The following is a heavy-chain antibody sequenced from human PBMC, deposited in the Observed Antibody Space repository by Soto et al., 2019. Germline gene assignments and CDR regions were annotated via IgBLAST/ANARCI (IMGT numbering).Heavy chain of an antibody. Sequence: ASVKVSCKASGYTFTSYYMHWVRQAPGQGLEWMGIINPSGGSTSYAQKFQGRVTMTTDTSTSTAYMGLRSLRSEDTAVYYCARDLVSGYVEWYFDLWGRGTLVTVSS. J-gene: IGHJ2*01. V-gene: IGHV1-46*01. CDR1: GYTFTSYY. CDR3: ARDLVSGYVEWYFDL. CDR2: INPSGGST. D-gene: IGHD5-12*01.